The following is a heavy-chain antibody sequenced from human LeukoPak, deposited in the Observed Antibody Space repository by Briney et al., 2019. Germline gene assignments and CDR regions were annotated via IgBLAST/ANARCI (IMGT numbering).Heavy chain of an antibody. CDR3: AAYDSSGYSFDY. D-gene: IGHD3-22*01. Sequence: PGGSLRLSCAASGFTFSSYWMHRVRQAPGKGLVWVSRINSDGSSTTYADSVKGRFTMSRDNAKNTLYLQMNSLRAEDTAVYYCAAYDSSGYSFDYWGQGILVTVSS. V-gene: IGHV3-74*01. CDR2: INSDGSST. J-gene: IGHJ4*02. CDR1: GFTFSSYW.